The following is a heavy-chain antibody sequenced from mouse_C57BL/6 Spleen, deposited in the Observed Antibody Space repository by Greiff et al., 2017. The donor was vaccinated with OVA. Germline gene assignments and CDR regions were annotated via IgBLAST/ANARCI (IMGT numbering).Heavy chain of an antibody. V-gene: IGHV5-6*01. J-gene: IGHJ4*01. CDR3: ARRMITTSYYAMDY. Sequence: EVTLMESGGDLVKPGGSLKLSCAASGFTFSSYGMSWVRQTPDKRLEWVATISSGGSYTYYPDSVKGRFTISRDNAKNTLYLQMSSLKSEDTAMYYCARRMITTSYYAMDYWGQGTSVTVSS. CDR1: GFTFSSYG. D-gene: IGHD2-4*01. CDR2: ISSGGSYT.